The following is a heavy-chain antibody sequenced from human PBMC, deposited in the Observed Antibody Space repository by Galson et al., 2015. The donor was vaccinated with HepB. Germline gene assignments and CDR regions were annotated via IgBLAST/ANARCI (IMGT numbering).Heavy chain of an antibody. J-gene: IGHJ5*02. D-gene: IGHD1-1*01. V-gene: IGHV3-23*01. CDR3: AKDWENWNDGTHWFDP. CDR1: GFTFSSYA. CDR2: ISGSGGST. Sequence: SLRLSCAASGFTFSSYAMSWVRQAPGKGLEWVSAISGSGGSTYYADSVKGRFTISRDNSKNTLYLQMNSLRAEDTAVYYCAKDWENWNDGTHWFDPWGQGTLVTVSS.